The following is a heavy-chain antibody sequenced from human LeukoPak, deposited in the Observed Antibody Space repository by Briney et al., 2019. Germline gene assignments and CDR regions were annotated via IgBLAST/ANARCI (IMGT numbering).Heavy chain of an antibody. CDR2: INHSGST. CDR1: GGSFSGYY. V-gene: IGHV4-34*01. J-gene: IGHJ4*02. CDR3: ARRYGEGYYFDY. Sequence: PSETLSLTRAVYGGSFSGYYWSWIRQPPGKGLEWIGEINHSGSTNYNPSLKSRVTISVDTSKNQFSLKLSSVTAADTAVYYCARRYGEGYYFDYWGQGTLVTVSS. D-gene: IGHD1-14*01.